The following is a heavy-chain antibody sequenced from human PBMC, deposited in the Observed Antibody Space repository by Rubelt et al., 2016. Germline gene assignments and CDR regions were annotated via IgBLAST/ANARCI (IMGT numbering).Heavy chain of an antibody. CDR3: AKGSGQTSGPIY. Sequence: SSYGMHWVRQAPGKGLEWVAVIWYDGSNKYYADSVKGRFTISRDNSKNTLYLQMDSLRVEDTAVFYCAKGSGQTSGPIYWGQGTLVTVSS. CDR1: SSYG. J-gene: IGHJ4*02. V-gene: IGHV3-33*06. D-gene: IGHD3-3*01. CDR2: IWYDGSNK.